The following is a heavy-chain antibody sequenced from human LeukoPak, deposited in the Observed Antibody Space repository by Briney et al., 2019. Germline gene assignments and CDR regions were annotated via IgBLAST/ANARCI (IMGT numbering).Heavy chain of an antibody. J-gene: IGHJ4*02. Sequence: SETLSLTCTVSGGSISSYYWGWIRQPPGKGLEWIGYIYSSGNTNYNPSLRSRVTISVDTSKNHFSLKLSSVTAADTAVYYCARHSPRGDGGLPFDYWGQGTLVTVSS. CDR1: GGSISSYY. CDR3: ARHSPRGDGGLPFDY. CDR2: IYSSGNT. D-gene: IGHD4-17*01. V-gene: IGHV4-59*01.